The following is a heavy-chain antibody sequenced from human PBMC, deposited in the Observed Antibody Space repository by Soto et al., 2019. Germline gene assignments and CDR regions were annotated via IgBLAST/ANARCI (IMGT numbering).Heavy chain of an antibody. CDR2: MNPNSGNT. V-gene: IGHV1-8*01. CDR3: ARVAAGRFYYYYYMDV. CDR1: GYTFTSYD. D-gene: IGHD6-13*01. J-gene: IGHJ6*03. Sequence: APAKVSCKASGYTFTSYDINWVRQATGQGLEWMGWMNPNSGNTGYAQKFQGRVTMTRNTSISTAYMELSSLRSEDTAVYYCARVAAGRFYYYYYMDVWGKGTTVTVSS.